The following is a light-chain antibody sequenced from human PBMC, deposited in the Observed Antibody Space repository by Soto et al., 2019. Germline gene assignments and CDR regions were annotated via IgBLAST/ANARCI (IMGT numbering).Light chain of an antibody. CDR3: QQYGSAPYT. V-gene: IGKV3-20*01. CDR1: QSGSSSY. Sequence: EIVLTQSPGTLSFSPGERATLSCRASQSGSSSYLAWYQQKPGQAPRLLIYGASSRATGIPDRFSGSGSGTDFTLTISRLEPEDCAVYSCQQYGSAPYTVGQGTKLESK. J-gene: IGKJ2*01. CDR2: GAS.